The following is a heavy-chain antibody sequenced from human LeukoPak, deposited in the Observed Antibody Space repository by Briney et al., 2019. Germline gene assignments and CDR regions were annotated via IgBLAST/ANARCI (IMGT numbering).Heavy chain of an antibody. V-gene: IGHV3-30*04. Sequence: GGSLRLSCAASGFTFSSYAMHWVRQAPGKGLEWVAVISYDGSNKYYADSVKGRFTISRDNSKNTLYLQMNSLRAEDTAVYYCASVGPWISSSYFDYWGQGTLVTVSS. CDR3: ASVGPWISSSYFDY. J-gene: IGHJ4*02. CDR2: ISYDGSNK. D-gene: IGHD6-6*01. CDR1: GFTFSSYA.